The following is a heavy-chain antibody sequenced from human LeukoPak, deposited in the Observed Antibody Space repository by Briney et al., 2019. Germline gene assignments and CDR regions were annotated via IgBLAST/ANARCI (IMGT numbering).Heavy chain of an antibody. CDR1: GGTFSSYA. D-gene: IGHD4-17*01. V-gene: IGHV1-69*04. J-gene: IGHJ4*02. Sequence: GASVKVSCKASGGTFSSYAISWVRQAPGQGLEWMGRIIPILGIANYAQKFQGRVTITADKSTSTAYMELSSLRSEDTAVYYCARDPTTRMTTATKPFDYWGQGTLVTVSS. CDR2: IIPILGIA. CDR3: ARDPTTRMTTATKPFDY.